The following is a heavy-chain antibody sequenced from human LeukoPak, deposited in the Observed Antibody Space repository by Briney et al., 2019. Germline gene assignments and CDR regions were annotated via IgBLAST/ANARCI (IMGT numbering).Heavy chain of an antibody. CDR2: INPNSGGT. CDR3: AAGYSSGWLVGNY. V-gene: IGHV1-2*06. CDR1: GYTFTGYY. J-gene: IGHJ4*02. D-gene: IGHD6-19*01. Sequence: GASVKVSCKASGYTFTGYYMHWVRQAPGQGLEWMGRINPNSGGTNYAQKFQGRVTMTRDTSTSTVYMELSSLRSEDTAVYYCAAGYSSGWLVGNYWGQGTLVTVSS.